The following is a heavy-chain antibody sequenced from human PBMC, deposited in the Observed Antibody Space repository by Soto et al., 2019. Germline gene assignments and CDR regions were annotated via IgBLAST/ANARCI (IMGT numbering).Heavy chain of an antibody. CDR3: AKKSSGWGNNWFDP. CDR2: ISGSGGST. J-gene: IGHJ5*02. V-gene: IGHV3-23*01. Sequence: GGSLRLSCAASGFTFSSYAMCWVRQAPGKGLEWVSAISGSGGSTYYADSVKGRFTISRDNSKNTLYLQMNSLRAEDAAVYYCAKKSSGWGNNWFDPWGQGTRVTV. CDR1: GFTFSSYA. D-gene: IGHD6-19*01.